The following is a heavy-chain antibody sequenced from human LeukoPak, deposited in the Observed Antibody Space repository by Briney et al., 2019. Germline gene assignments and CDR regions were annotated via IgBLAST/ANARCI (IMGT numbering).Heavy chain of an antibody. CDR3: ARVISHTAGRAFDI. CDR2: ISSNGGST. V-gene: IGHV3-64*01. Sequence: GGSLRPSCAASGFTFSSYAMHWVRQAPGKGLEYVSAISSNGGSTYYANSVKGRFTISRDNSKNTLYLQMGGLGAEDMAVYYCARVISHTAGRAFDIWGQGTMATVSS. CDR1: GFTFSSYA. D-gene: IGHD5-18*01. J-gene: IGHJ3*02.